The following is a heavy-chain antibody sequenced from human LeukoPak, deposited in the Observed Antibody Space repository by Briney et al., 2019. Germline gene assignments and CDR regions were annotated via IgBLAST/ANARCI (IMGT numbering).Heavy chain of an antibody. CDR2: IYYSGST. J-gene: IGHJ5*02. CDR1: GGSISSYY. D-gene: IGHD6-6*01. V-gene: IGHV4-59*01. Sequence: SETLSLTCTVSGGSISSYYWSWIRQPPGKGLEWIGYIYYSGSTNYNPSLKSRVTISVDTSKNQFSLKLSSVAAADTAVYYCARGRYSSSSGWFDPWGPGTLVTVSS. CDR3: ARGRYSSSSGWFDP.